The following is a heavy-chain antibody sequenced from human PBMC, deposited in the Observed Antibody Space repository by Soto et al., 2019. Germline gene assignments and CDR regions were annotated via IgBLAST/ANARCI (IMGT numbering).Heavy chain of an antibody. CDR3: SSGSPKIYYYMDV. J-gene: IGHJ6*03. CDR2: IYYSGST. D-gene: IGHD6-13*01. Sequence: SSETLSLTCTASGGSISSSSYYWGWIRQPPGKGLEWIGSIYYSGSTYYNPSLKSRVTISVDTSKNQFSLKLSSVTAADTAVYYCSSGSPKIYYYMDVWGKGTTVTSP. CDR1: GGSISSSSYY. V-gene: IGHV4-39*01.